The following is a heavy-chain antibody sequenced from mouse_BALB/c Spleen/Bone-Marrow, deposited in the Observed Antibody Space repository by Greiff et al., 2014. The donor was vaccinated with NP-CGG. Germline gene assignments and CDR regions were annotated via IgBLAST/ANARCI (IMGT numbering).Heavy chain of an antibody. D-gene: IGHD1-1*01. V-gene: IGHV2-6-4*01. CDR3: TRFITTGAMDY. CDR1: GFSLSRYS. Sequence: VKLLESGPGQVAPSQSLSITCTVSGFSLSRYSVHWVRQPPGKGLEWLGVIWGGGSTDYNLGLKSRLSISKDNSKSQVFLKMNRLQTDDTAMYYCTRFITTGAMDYWGQGTSVTVSS. J-gene: IGHJ4*01. CDR2: IWGGGST.